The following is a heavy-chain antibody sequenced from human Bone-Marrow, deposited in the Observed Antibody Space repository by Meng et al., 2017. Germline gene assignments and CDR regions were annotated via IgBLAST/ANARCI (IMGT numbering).Heavy chain of an antibody. CDR3: ARQDYYDSSGYYRFDSFEI. CDR2: ISAYNGNT. Sequence: VSVKVSRKASGYTLTSYGISWVRQAPGQGLEWMGWISAYNGNTNYAQKLQGRVTMTTDTSTSTAYMGLRSLRSDDTAVYYCARQDYYDSSGYYRFDSFEIWGQETMVTVSS. CDR1: GYTLTSYG. J-gene: IGHJ3*02. D-gene: IGHD3-22*01. V-gene: IGHV1-18*01.